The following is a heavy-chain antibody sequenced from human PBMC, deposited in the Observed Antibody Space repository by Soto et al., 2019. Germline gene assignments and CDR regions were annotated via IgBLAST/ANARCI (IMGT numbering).Heavy chain of an antibody. J-gene: IGHJ4*02. CDR3: ASDGGTMVRGYGY. CDR2: IIPILGIA. V-gene: IGHV1-69*02. D-gene: IGHD3-10*01. Sequence: QVQLVQSGAEVKKPGSSVKVSCKASGGTFSSYTISWVRQAPGQGLEWMGRIIPILGIANYAQKFQGRVTITADKSTSTAYMELSSLRSEDTAVYYCASDGGTMVRGYGYWVQGTLVTVSS. CDR1: GGTFSSYT.